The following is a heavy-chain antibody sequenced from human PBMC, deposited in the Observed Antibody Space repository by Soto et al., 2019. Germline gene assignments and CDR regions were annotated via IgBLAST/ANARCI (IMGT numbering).Heavy chain of an antibody. CDR2: ISYDGSNK. CDR3: ARDRPTRYGDYEGAFDI. D-gene: IGHD4-17*01. V-gene: IGHV3-30-3*01. J-gene: IGHJ3*02. Sequence: QVQLVESGGGVVQPGRSLRLSCAASGFTFSSYAMHWVRQAPGKGLEWVAVISYDGSNKYYADSVKGRFTISRDNSKNTLYLQMNSLRAEDTAVYYCARDRPTRYGDYEGAFDIWGQGTMVTVSS. CDR1: GFTFSSYA.